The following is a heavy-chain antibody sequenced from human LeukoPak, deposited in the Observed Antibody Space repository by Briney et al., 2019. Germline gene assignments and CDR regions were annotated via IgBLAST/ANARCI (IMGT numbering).Heavy chain of an antibody. V-gene: IGHV4-39*01. Sequence: NPGGSLRLSCAASGFTLSSYEMNWIRQPPGKGLEWIGSIYYSGSTYYNPSLKSRVSISVDTSKNQFSLNLTSVTAADTAVYFCARPGIAATGAFDCWGQGTLVTVSS. CDR3: ARPGIAATGAFDC. CDR2: IYYSGST. CDR1: GFTLSSYE. J-gene: IGHJ4*02. D-gene: IGHD6-13*01.